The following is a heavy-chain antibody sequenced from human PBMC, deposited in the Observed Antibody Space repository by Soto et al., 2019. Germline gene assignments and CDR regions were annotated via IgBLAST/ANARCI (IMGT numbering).Heavy chain of an antibody. CDR2: ISNSGST. CDR3: ARVLVRAGPNDWFDP. Sequence: QVQLQESGPGLVKPSETLSLTCSVSGVSISSYYWSWIRQTPGMGLEWIAYISNSGSTNYNPSLNSRVNISVDTSKNQLSLRLNSVTAADSGVYYCARVLVRAGPNDWFDPWGQGALVTVSS. J-gene: IGHJ5*02. CDR1: GVSISSYY. D-gene: IGHD2-8*01. V-gene: IGHV4-59*01.